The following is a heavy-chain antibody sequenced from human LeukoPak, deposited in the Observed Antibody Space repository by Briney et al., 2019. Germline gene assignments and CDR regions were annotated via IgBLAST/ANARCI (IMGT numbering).Heavy chain of an antibody. D-gene: IGHD6-13*01. CDR3: ASSSSWYDRDAFDI. V-gene: IGHV4-59*06. CDR1: GGSISSYY. Sequence: PSETLSLTCTVSGGSISSYYWSWIRQPPGKGLEWIGYIYYSGSTYYNPSLKSRVTISVDTSKNQFSLKLSSVTAADTAVYYCASSSSWYDRDAFDIWGQGTMVTVSS. J-gene: IGHJ3*02. CDR2: IYYSGST.